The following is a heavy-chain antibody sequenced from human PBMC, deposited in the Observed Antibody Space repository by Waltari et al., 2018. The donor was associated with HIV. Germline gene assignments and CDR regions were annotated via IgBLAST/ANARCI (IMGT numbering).Heavy chain of an antibody. Sequence: EVQLAESGGGSVHPGRSLRHLCLASGFTFHDHAMPWVRQIPGKGLEWVAGIFWNSGVTGYADTVKGRFTISRDKARESVYLQMNGLTVEDTALYYCGKDILPGGLDVWGQGTMVTVSS. CDR1: GFTFHDHA. J-gene: IGHJ6*02. CDR2: IFWNSGVT. CDR3: GKDILPGGLDV. V-gene: IGHV3-9*01.